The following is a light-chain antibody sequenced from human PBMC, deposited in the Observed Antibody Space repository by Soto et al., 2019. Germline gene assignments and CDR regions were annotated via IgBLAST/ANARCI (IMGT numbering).Light chain of an antibody. J-gene: IGLJ3*02. Sequence: NFMLTQPHSVSESPEKTVTISCTRSSGSIGSSYVQWYQQRPGSSPTTVIFEDNQRPTGVPVRFSGSIDSSSNSASLVISGLRTEDEADYYCQSYDTSNPLVFGGGTKVTVL. V-gene: IGLV6-57*01. CDR1: SGSIGSSY. CDR3: QSYDTSNPLV. CDR2: EDN.